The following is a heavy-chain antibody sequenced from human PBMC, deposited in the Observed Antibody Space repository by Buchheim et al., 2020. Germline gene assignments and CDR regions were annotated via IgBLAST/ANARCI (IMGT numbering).Heavy chain of an antibody. V-gene: IGHV4-30-4*01. CDR2: IYYSGST. CDR3: AREPYSYYDFWSGYSGYGMDV. J-gene: IGHJ6*02. D-gene: IGHD3-3*01. CDR1: GGSISSGDYY. Sequence: QVQLQESGPGPVKPSQTLSLTCTVPGGSISSGDYYWSWIRQPPGKGLEWIGYIYYSGSTYYNPSLKSRVTISVDTSKNQFSLKLSSVTAADTAVYYCAREPYSYYDFWSGYSGYGMDVWGQGTT.